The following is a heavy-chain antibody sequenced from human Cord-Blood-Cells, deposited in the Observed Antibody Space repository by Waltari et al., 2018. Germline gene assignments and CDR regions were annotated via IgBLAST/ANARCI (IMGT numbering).Heavy chain of an antibody. D-gene: IGHD6-6*01. CDR2: INHSGST. CDR1: GGSFIGYY. J-gene: IGHJ3*02. V-gene: IGHV4-34*01. CDR3: ARRGIAARPAFDI. Sequence: QVQLQQWGAGLLKPSETLSLTCAVYGGSFIGYYWSWIRQPPGKGLEWIGEINHSGSTNYNPSLKSRVTISVDTSKNQFSLKLSSVTAADTAVYYCARRGIAARPAFDIWGQGTMVTVSS.